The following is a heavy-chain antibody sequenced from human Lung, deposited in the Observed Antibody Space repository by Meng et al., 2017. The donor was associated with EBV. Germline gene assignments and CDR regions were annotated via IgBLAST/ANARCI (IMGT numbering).Heavy chain of an antibody. Sequence: QVQLQESGTRMMKPSETLSLPYTVSGGSINSYYWHWIRQPAGKGLEWIGRFHTSGGTKYNPSLKSRVTMSVDMSKSQLSLNLNSVTAADTAVYYCAADPLLDDYGNSFDYWGQGTLVPSPQ. J-gene: IGHJ4*02. D-gene: IGHD4-11*01. V-gene: IGHV4-4*07. CDR3: AADPLLDDYGNSFDY. CDR2: FHTSGGT. CDR1: GGSINSYY.